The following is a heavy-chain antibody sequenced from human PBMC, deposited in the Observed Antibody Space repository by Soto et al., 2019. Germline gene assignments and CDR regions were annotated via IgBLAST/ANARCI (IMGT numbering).Heavy chain of an antibody. V-gene: IGHV3-23*01. D-gene: IGHD3-16*01. CDR3: AKPEIVYSWGNGPHY. CDR1: GFTFSSFS. CDR2: ISGSGLNT. J-gene: IGHJ4*02. Sequence: GGSLRLSCAASGFTFSSFSMNWVRQAPGEGLEWDSAISGSGLNTYYADSVKGRFTISRDKPKNTPYLQMSSLRVEYTAVYYCAKPEIVYSWGNGPHYWGQGTLVTVS.